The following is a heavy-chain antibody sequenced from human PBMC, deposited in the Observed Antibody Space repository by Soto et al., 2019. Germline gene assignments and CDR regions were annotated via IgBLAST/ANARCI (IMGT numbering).Heavy chain of an antibody. CDR2: INHGGST. V-gene: IGHV4-34*01. J-gene: IGHJ5*02. CDR1: GGSFSGYY. D-gene: IGHD3-10*01. Sequence: SETLSLTCAVYGGSFSGYYWSWIRQPPGKGLEWIGEINHGGSTNYNPSLKSRVTISVDTSKNQFSLKLSSVTAADTAVYYCARDRNVLLWFGQVNWFDPWGQGTLVTVSS. CDR3: ARDRNVLLWFGQVNWFDP.